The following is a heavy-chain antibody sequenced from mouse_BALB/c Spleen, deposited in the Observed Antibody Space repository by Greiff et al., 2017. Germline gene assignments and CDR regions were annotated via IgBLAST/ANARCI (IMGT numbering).Heavy chain of an antibody. CDR3: AREDFKDLDY. V-gene: IGHV5-6-3*01. CDR1: GFTFSSYG. J-gene: IGHJ2*01. CDR2: INSNGGST. Sequence: EVQRVESGGGLVQPGGSLKLSCAASGFTFSSYGMSWVRQTPDKRLELVATINSNGGSTYYPDSVKGRFTISRDNAKNTLYLQMSSLKSEDTAMYYCAREDFKDLDYWGQGTTLTVSS.